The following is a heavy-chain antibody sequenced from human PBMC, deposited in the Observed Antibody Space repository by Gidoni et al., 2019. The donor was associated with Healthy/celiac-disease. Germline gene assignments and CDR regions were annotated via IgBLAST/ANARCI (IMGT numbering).Heavy chain of an antibody. Sequence: EVQLLVSGGGLVQPGGSLRLSCSASGFTFSSYAMSWVRQAPGKGLEWVSAISGSGGSTYYADAVKGRFTISRDNAKNTLYLQMNSLRAEDTAVYYCAATGGSGYSDSYWYFDLWGRGTLVTVSS. CDR2: ISGSGGST. J-gene: IGHJ2*01. V-gene: IGHV3-23*01. CDR1: GFTFSSYA. CDR3: AATGGSGYSDSYWYFDL. D-gene: IGHD3-22*01.